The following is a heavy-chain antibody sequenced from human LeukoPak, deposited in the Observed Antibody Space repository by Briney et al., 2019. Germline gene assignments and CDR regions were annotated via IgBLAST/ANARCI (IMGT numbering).Heavy chain of an antibody. CDR3: ARRPAAILYRFNWFDP. CDR2: IYYSGST. CDR1: GGSISSSSYY. Sequence: SETLSLTCTVSGGSISSSSYYWGWIRQPPGKGLEWIGSIYYSGSTYYNPSLKSRVTISVDTSKNQFSLKLSSVTAADTAVCYCARRPAAILYRFNWFDPWGQGTLVTVSS. J-gene: IGHJ5*02. V-gene: IGHV4-39*07. D-gene: IGHD6-25*01.